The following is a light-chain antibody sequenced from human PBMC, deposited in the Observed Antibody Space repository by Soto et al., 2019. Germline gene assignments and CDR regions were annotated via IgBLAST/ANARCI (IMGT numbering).Light chain of an antibody. Sequence: EIVLTQSPGTLSLSPGKRATLSCRASQSISSSYLAWYQQRPGQAPRLLIYGASSRATGIPDRFSGSGSGTDFTLTLSRVEPDDFALYYCQQYNKWPLITFGQGTRLEIK. CDR2: GAS. J-gene: IGKJ5*01. CDR3: QQYNKWPLIT. V-gene: IGKV3-20*01. CDR1: QSISSSY.